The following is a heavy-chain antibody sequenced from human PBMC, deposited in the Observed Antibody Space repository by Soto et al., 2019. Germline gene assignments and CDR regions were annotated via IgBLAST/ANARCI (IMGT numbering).Heavy chain of an antibody. CDR2: IKSKTDGGTT. CDR3: TTDSPRDTMDVPGY. Sequence: GGSLRLSCAASGFTFSNAWMSWVRQAPGKGLEWVGRIKSKTDGGTTDYAAPVKGRFTISRDDSKNTLYLQMNSLKTEDTAVYYCTTDSPRDTMDVPGYWGQGTLVTVSS. D-gene: IGHD3-10*01. J-gene: IGHJ4*02. CDR1: GFTFSNAW. V-gene: IGHV3-15*01.